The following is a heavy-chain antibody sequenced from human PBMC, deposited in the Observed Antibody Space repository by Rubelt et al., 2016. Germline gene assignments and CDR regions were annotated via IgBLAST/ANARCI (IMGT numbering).Heavy chain of an antibody. CDR2: IDHSGNT. CDR3: ARGGSGSYTGVLWFDP. Sequence: QVQLQQWGAGLLKPSETLSLTCAVYGGSVSGYYWSWIRQPPGKGLEWIGEIDHSGNTDYIPSLKSRVSISVDTSKNQFSLKRGAVTAAETATYYCARGGSGSYTGVLWFDPWGQGTLVTVSS. J-gene: IGHJ5*02. D-gene: IGHD3-3*01. CDR1: GGSVSGYY. V-gene: IGHV4-34*01.